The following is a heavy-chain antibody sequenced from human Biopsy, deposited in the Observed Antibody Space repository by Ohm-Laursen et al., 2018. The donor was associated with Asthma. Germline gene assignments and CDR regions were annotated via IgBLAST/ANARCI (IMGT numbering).Heavy chain of an antibody. V-gene: IGHV1-69*13. Sequence: SVKASCKSLGGTFNTYVIGWVRQAPGQGIEWLGGINSVFGTTTYPQKFQDRVTITADDSTSTVYMELSSLRSEDTAVYYCARKAGSCISRTCYSLDFWGQGTLVTVSS. D-gene: IGHD2-2*01. CDR1: GGTFNTYV. CDR2: INSVFGTT. J-gene: IGHJ4*02. CDR3: ARKAGSCISRTCYSLDF.